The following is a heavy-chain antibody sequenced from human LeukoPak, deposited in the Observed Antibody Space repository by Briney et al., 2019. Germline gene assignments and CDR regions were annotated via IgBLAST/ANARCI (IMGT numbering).Heavy chain of an antibody. D-gene: IGHD2-2*01. V-gene: IGHV1-46*01. CDR1: GYTFTSYY. Sequence: ASVKVSCKAPGYTFTSYYMHWVRQAPGQGLEWMGIINPSGGSTSYAQKFQGRVTMTRDTSTSTVYMELSSLTSEDTAVYYCARGRGVVVPAAPTGDPFDIWGQGTMVTVSS. J-gene: IGHJ3*02. CDR3: ARGRGVVVPAAPTGDPFDI. CDR2: INPSGGST.